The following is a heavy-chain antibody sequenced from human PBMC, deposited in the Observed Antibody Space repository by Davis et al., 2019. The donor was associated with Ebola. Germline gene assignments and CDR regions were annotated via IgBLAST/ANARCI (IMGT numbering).Heavy chain of an antibody. CDR3: ARERRVVAATYYFDY. Sequence: GGSLRLSCAASGFTISSYWMSWVRQAPGKGLERVANIKQDGSEKYYVDSVKGRFTISRDNAKNSLYLQMNSLSAEDTAVYYCARERRVVAATYYFDYGGQGTLVTVSS. D-gene: IGHD2-15*01. V-gene: IGHV3-7*03. J-gene: IGHJ4*02. CDR2: IKQDGSEK. CDR1: GFTISSYW.